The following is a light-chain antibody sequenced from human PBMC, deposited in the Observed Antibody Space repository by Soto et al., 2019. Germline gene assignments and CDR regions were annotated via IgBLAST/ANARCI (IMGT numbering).Light chain of an antibody. CDR3: QQYGTSVPYT. Sequence: EIVLTQSPGTLSLSPGDRATLSCRASQSVDSNYLAWYQHKPGQARRLLIYGASSRATGVSDRFSGSGSGTDFTLTVSRLEPEDFAVYYCQQYGTSVPYTFRQGTKLEIK. CDR1: QSVDSNY. CDR2: GAS. J-gene: IGKJ2*01. V-gene: IGKV3-20*01.